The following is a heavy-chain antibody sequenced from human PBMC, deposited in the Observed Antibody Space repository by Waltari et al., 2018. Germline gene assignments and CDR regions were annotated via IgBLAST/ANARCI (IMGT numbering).Heavy chain of an antibody. J-gene: IGHJ4*02. CDR3: AREIYGGNSRPFDF. V-gene: IGHV4-59*01. Sequence: QVQLQESGPGLVKPSETLSLTCTVSGGSMNGYFWHWIRQPPGKGLEWIGYIYYSGGTDYDPSLKSRVTISVDTSKNQFSLRLTSMTSADTAFYYCAREIYGGNSRPFDFWGQGALVTVSS. CDR1: GGSMNGYF. CDR2: IYYSGGT. D-gene: IGHD2-21*02.